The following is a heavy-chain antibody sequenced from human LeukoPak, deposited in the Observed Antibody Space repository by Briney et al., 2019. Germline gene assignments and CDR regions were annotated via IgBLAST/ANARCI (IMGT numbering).Heavy chain of an antibody. CDR2: INPNSGGT. J-gene: IGHJ5*02. V-gene: IGHV1-2*02. CDR3: ARGNGETVSTSLNWFDP. D-gene: IGHD5/OR15-5a*01. Sequence: ASVKVSCKASGYTFTDYHMHWVRHAPGQGLEWMGWINPNSGGTNYAQKFQGRVTMTRDTSISTAYMELGSLRSDDTAVYYCARGNGETVSTSLNWFDPWGQGTLVTVSS. CDR1: GYTFTDYH.